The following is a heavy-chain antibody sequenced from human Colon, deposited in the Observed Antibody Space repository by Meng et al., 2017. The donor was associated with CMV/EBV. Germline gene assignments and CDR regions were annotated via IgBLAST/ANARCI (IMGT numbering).Heavy chain of an antibody. V-gene: IGHV3-7*01. CDR1: GFTFSNYW. D-gene: IGHD3-22*01. CDR3: ARNPFDSSGYYFDY. Sequence: GGSLRLSCAASGFTFSNYWMTWVRQAPGKGLEWVANIKQDGSEKYYVDSVKGRFTVSRDIAKNLLYLQMNSLRAEDTAVYYCARNPFDSSGYYFDYWGQGVLVTVSS. J-gene: IGHJ4*02. CDR2: IKQDGSEK.